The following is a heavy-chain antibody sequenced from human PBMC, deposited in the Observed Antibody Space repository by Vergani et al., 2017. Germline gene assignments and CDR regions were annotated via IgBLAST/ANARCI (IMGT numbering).Heavy chain of an antibody. Sequence: EVQLEESGGGLVLPGRSLRLSCVASGFTSAGYAMHWVRQAPGKGLEWVSGISWSSNSIGYADSVKGRFTISRDNAKNSLYLQMNSLRAEDTALYYCAKDLCTSSGGGWFDPWGQGTLVTVSS. D-gene: IGHD6-6*01. CDR2: ISWSSNSI. V-gene: IGHV3-9*02. CDR1: GFTSAGYA. CDR3: AKDLCTSSGGGWFDP. J-gene: IGHJ5*02.